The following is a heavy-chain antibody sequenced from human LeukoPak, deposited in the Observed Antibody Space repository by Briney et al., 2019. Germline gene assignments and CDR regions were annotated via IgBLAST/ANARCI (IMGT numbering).Heavy chain of an antibody. Sequence: SETLSLTCTVSGGSISSGDYYWSWIRQPPGKCLEWIGYIYYSGSTYYNPSLKSRVTISVDTSKNQFSLKLSSGTAAATSVYCCGRGSGELSLFDYWGQGPLVTVPS. CDR3: GRGSGELSLFDY. D-gene: IGHD1-26*01. CDR1: GGSISSGDYY. J-gene: IGHJ4*02. V-gene: IGHV4-30-4*08. CDR2: IYYSGST.